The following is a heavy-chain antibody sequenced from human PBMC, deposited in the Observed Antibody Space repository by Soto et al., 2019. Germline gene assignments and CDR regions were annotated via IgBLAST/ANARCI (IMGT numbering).Heavy chain of an antibody. J-gene: IGHJ4*02. D-gene: IGHD6-6*01. CDR3: ASAFAAARPLDY. V-gene: IGHV1-69*13. CDR1: GGTFSSYA. Sequence: SVEVSCKASGGTFSSYAVHWVRQAPGQGLEWMGGIIILFGTATYAQNFQGRITITADDSTSTAYMELSSLRFEDTAIYYCASAFAAARPLDYWGQGTLVTVSS. CDR2: IIILFGTA.